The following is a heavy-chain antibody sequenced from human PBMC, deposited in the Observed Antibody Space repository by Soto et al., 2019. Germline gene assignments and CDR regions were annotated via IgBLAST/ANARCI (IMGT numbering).Heavy chain of an antibody. D-gene: IGHD3-3*01. CDR1: GFTFSSYA. V-gene: IGHV3-23*01. J-gene: IGHJ4*02. Sequence: PGGSLRLSCAASGFTFSSYAMTWVRQAPGKGLEWVSGISGSGDSTFYADSVKGRFTISRDSSKNTLYLQMNSLRAEDTALYYCAKGHAITMTASYFDCWGQGTLVTVSS. CDR2: ISGSGDST. CDR3: AKGHAITMTASYFDC.